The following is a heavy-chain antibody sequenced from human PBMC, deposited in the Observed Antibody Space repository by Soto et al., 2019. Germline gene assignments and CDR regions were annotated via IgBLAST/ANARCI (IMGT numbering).Heavy chain of an antibody. CDR3: VRHGRDGVTIYGVAAYNFVT. CDR2: MSYTTTA. CDR1: VGSTLSNVYS. Sequence: SETLSLTCTVSVGSTLSNVYSWGCVRQAPGKGLEWIGSMSYTTTAYYNPSLRSRVLISVDTSKNQFSLRLSSVTAADTAVYYCVRHGRDGVTIYGVAAYNFVTWGQGTQVTVSS. V-gene: IGHV4-39*01. J-gene: IGHJ4*02. D-gene: IGHD3-3*01.